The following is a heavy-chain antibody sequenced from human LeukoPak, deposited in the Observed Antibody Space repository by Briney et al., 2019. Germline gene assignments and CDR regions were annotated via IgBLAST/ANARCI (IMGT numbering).Heavy chain of an antibody. J-gene: IGHJ3*02. CDR2: IYYSGST. CDR1: GGSISSYY. V-gene: IGHV4-59*12. Sequence: SETLSLTCTVSGGSISSYYWSWIRQPPGKGLEWIGYIYYSGSTNYNPSLKSRVTISVDTSKNQFSLKLSSVTAADTAVYYCARFVPGDAFDIWGQGTMVTVSS. D-gene: IGHD2-2*01. CDR3: ARFVPGDAFDI.